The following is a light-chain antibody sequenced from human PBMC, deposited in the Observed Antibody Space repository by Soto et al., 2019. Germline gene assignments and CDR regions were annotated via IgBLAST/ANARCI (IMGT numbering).Light chain of an antibody. J-gene: IGKJ2*01. Sequence: EIVLTQSPGTLSLSPGEGGTLSCRASQSISSSYLAWYQQEPGQSPRLLIYAASSRATGIPDRFSGSGSGTDFTLTISRLEPEDFAVYYCQLYGGSHMFSFGQGTKLEMK. CDR3: QLYGGSHMFS. V-gene: IGKV3-20*01. CDR1: QSISSSY. CDR2: AAS.